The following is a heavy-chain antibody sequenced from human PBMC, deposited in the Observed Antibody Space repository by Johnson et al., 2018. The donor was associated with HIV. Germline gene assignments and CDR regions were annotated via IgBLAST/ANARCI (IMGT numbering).Heavy chain of an antibody. Sequence: QVQLVESGGGLIQPGGSLRLSCAASGFTVSSNYMSWVRQAPGKGLEWVAVISYDGSNKYYADSVKGRFTISRDNSKNTLYLQRNSLRAEDTAVYYCARDGEWELEDACDIWGQGTMVTVSS. V-gene: IGHV3-30*03. J-gene: IGHJ3*02. D-gene: IGHD1-26*01. CDR1: GFTVSSNY. CDR3: ARDGEWELEDACDI. CDR2: ISYDGSNK.